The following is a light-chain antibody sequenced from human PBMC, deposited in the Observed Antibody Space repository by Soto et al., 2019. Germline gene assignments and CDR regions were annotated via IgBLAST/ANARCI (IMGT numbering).Light chain of an antibody. V-gene: IGLV2-14*01. Sequence: QSALTQPASVSGSPGQSITISCTGTSSDVGGYNYVSWYQQHPGKAPELMIYEVSNRPSGVSNRFSGSKSGNTASLTISGFQAEDEADYYCSSYTSSSTVFGGGTKLTVL. CDR2: EVS. J-gene: IGLJ3*02. CDR3: SSYTSSSTV. CDR1: SSDVGGYNY.